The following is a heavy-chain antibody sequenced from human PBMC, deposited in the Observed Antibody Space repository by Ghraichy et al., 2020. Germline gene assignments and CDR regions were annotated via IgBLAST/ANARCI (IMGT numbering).Heavy chain of an antibody. V-gene: IGHV4-31*02. Sequence: SQTLSLTCTVSGGSISSGGYYWSWIRQHPGKGLEWIGYIYYSGSTYYNPSLKSRVTISVDTSKNQFSLKLSSVTAADTAVYYCARGATVRSYSKTFDYWGQGTLVTVSS. CDR1: GGSISSGGYY. CDR3: ARGATVRSYSKTFDY. D-gene: IGHD6-13*01. CDR2: IYYSGST. J-gene: IGHJ4*02.